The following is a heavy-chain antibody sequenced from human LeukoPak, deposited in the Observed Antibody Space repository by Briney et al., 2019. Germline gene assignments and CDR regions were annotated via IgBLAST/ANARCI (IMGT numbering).Heavy chain of an antibody. CDR2: ISSSSSYI. J-gene: IGHJ4*02. Sequence: PGGSLRLSCAASGFTFSSYSMNWVRQAPGKGLEWVSSISSSSSYIYYADSVKGRFTISRDNAKNSLYLQMNSLRAEDTAVYYCARDRGYYDSSGNGPDWGQGTLVTVSS. V-gene: IGHV3-21*01. D-gene: IGHD3-22*01. CDR1: GFTFSSYS. CDR3: ARDRGYYDSSGNGPD.